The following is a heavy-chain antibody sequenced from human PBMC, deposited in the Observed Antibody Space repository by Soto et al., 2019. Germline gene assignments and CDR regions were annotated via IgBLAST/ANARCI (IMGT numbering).Heavy chain of an antibody. CDR2: VSSSGTTM. CDR1: GFTFSDYD. J-gene: IGHJ4*02. D-gene: IGHD6-6*01. Sequence: QVQLAESGGGLVEPGGYLRISCAASGFTFSDYDMSWIRQSSGKGLEWVSFVSSSGTTMYFADSVKGRFTISRDNAKNSLYLQMNSLRAEDTAVYYCARMGPRAARPSYWGQGTLVTVSS. V-gene: IGHV3-11*01. CDR3: ARMGPRAARPSY.